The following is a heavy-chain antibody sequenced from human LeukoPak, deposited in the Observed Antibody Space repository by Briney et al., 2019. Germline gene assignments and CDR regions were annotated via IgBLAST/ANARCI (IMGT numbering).Heavy chain of an antibody. CDR1: GFTFSSSA. CDR3: AAGHLGSYAENYFDY. D-gene: IGHD1-26*01. J-gene: IGHJ4*02. CDR2: IVVGSGNT. V-gene: IGHV1-58*02. Sequence: SVEVSCKASGFTFSSSAMQWVRQARGQRLEWMGWIVVGSGNTNYAQKFQERVTIKRDMSTSTAYMELSSLRSEDTAVYFCAAGHLGSYAENYFDYWGQGTLVTVSS.